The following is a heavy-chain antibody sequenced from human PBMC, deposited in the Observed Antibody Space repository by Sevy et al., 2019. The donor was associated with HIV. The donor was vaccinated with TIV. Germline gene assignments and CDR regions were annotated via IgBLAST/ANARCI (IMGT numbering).Heavy chain of an antibody. CDR1: GGSISSGDYY. D-gene: IGHD5-18*01. Sequence: TLSLTCTVSGGSISSGDYYWSWIRQPPGKGLEWIGYIYYSGSTYYNPSLKSRVTISVDTSKNQFSLKLSSVTAADTAVYYCARDRVQNVDTAMVFSWFDPWGQGTLVTVSS. J-gene: IGHJ5*02. V-gene: IGHV4-30-4*01. CDR3: ARDRVQNVDTAMVFSWFDP. CDR2: IYYSGST.